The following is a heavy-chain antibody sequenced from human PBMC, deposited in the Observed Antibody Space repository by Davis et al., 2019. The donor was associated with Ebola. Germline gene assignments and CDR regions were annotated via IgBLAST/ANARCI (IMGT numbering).Heavy chain of an antibody. V-gene: IGHV3-30*02. Sequence: GESLKISCAASGFSFGNSAMHWVRQAPGRGLEWVAFIHYEGSYKYYADSVKGRFTISRDNSKNTLYLQMNSLRAEDTAVYYCARRRGNVDVVRGMDVWGKGTTVTVSS. CDR1: GFSFGNSA. D-gene: IGHD3-10*01. CDR2: IHYEGSYK. CDR3: ARRRGNVDVVRGMDV. J-gene: IGHJ6*04.